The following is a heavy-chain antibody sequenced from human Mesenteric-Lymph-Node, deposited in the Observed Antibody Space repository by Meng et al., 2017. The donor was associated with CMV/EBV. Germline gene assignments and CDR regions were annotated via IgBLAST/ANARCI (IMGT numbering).Heavy chain of an antibody. V-gene: IGHV4-34*01. J-gene: IGHJ4*02. CDR2: VNHSGST. Sequence: SETLSLTCAVYGGSFSGYYWSWIRQPPGKGLEWIGEVNHSGSTNYNPSLWSRVTISVDTSKNQFSLKLSSVTAADTAVYYCARGDYGGNFVYWGQGTLVTVSS. CDR3: ARGDYGGNFVY. CDR1: GGSFSGYY. D-gene: IGHD4-23*01.